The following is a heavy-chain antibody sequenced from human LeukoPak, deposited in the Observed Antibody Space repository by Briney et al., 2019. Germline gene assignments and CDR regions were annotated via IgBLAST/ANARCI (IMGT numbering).Heavy chain of an antibody. CDR3: ARSTTGTTSAFDI. J-gene: IGHJ3*02. CDR1: GGSISSSSYY. CDR2: IYYSGST. D-gene: IGHD1-7*01. Sequence: SETLSLTCTVSGGSISSSSYYWGWIRQPPGKGLEWIGSIYYSGSTYYNPSLKSRVTISVDTSKNQFSLKLSSVTAADTAVYYCARSTTGTTSAFDIWGQGTMVTVSS. V-gene: IGHV4-39*01.